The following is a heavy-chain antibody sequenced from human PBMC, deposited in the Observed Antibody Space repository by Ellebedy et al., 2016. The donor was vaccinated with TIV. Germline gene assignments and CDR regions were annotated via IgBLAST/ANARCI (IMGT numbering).Heavy chain of an antibody. D-gene: IGHD1/OR15-1a*01. Sequence: GESLKISCVMSGYTFSRAGIHWVRQAPGKGLEWVTVISYDGNNKYYADSVKGRFTISRDNSKNTVYLQMNSLRAEDASVYYCARDRAITGKTSWCFDYWGQGTLVTVSS. CDR2: ISYDGNNK. CDR1: GYTFSRAG. J-gene: IGHJ4*02. V-gene: IGHV3-30*03. CDR3: ARDRAITGKTSWCFDY.